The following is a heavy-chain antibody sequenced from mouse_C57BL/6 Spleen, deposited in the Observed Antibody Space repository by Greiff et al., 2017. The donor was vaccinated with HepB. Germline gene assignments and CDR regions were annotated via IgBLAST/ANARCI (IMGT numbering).Heavy chain of an antibody. CDR2: IDPSDSYT. Sequence: QVQLQQPGAELVMPGASVKLSCKASGYTFTSYCMHWVKQRPGQGLEWIGEIDPSDSYTNYNQKFKGKSTLTVDKSSSTAYMQLSSLTSEDSAVYYCARGYDSLFAYWGQGTLVTVSA. V-gene: IGHV1-69*01. J-gene: IGHJ3*01. D-gene: IGHD2-4*01. CDR3: ARGYDSLFAY. CDR1: GYTFTSYC.